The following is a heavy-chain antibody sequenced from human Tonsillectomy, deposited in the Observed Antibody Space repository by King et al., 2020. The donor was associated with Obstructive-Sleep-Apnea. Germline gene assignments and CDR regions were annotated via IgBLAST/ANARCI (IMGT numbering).Heavy chain of an antibody. D-gene: IGHD3-22*01. Sequence: QLVQSGAEVKKPGASVTVSCKASGYIFVRSSLTWVRQAPGQGLEWMAWINTYTGRTNYAQNLQGRVTLTADTSTSTVYMEMRGLRSDDTAVYYCARDFDISVWGQGTLVTVSS. V-gene: IGHV1-18*01. CDR1: GYIFVRSS. J-gene: IGHJ4*02. CDR2: INTYTGRT. CDR3: ARDFDISV.